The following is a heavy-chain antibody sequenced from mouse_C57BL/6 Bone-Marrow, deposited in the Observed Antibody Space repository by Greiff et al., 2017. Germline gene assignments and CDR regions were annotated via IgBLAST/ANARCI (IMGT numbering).Heavy chain of an antibody. J-gene: IGHJ4*01. CDR2: INPYNGGT. V-gene: IGHV1-19*01. Sequence: VQLQQSGPVLVKPGASVKMSCKASGYTFTDYYMNWVKQSHGKGLEWIGVINPYNGGTSYNQKFKGKATLTVDKSSSTAYMELNSLTSEGSAVYFCVRGVYYGSYFYAMDYCCQGTSVTVSS. D-gene: IGHD1-1*01. CDR1: GYTFTDYY. CDR3: VRGVYYGSYFYAMDY.